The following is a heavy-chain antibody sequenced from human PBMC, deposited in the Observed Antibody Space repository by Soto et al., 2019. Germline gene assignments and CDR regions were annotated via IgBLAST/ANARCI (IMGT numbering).Heavy chain of an antibody. D-gene: IGHD6-13*01. CDR2: IKQDGSEK. J-gene: IGHJ4*02. CDR3: ARARRGGTRGYSSSWYDY. V-gene: IGHV3-7*01. Sequence: EVQLVESGGGLVQPGGSLRLSCAASGFTFSSYWMSWVRQAPGKGLEWVANIKQDGSEKYYVDSVKGRFTISRDNAKNSLYRQMNSLRAEDTAVYYCARARRGGTRGYSSSWYDYWGQGTLVTVSS. CDR1: GFTFSSYW.